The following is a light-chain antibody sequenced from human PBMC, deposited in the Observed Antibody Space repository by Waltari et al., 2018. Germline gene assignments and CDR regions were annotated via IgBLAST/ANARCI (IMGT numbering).Light chain of an antibody. CDR3: QHHFRLPAT. CDR1: QSISRY. V-gene: IGKV3-20*01. Sequence: IMLTQSPGILSLSPGERATPSCRASQSISRYLAWYQQKPGQAPRLLIYGASTRATGIPDRFSGSGSGTDFSLTISGLEPEDSAVYYCQHHFRLPATFGQGTKVEIK. CDR2: GAS. J-gene: IGKJ1*01.